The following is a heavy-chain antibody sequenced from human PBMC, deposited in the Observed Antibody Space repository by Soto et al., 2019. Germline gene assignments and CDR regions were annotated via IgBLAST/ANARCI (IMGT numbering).Heavy chain of an antibody. CDR1: GFTFSGSA. J-gene: IGHJ6*02. D-gene: IGHD5-18*01. V-gene: IGHV3-73*02. CDR3: SSDTARVYYGMDV. Sequence: EVQLVESGGGLVQPGGSLKLSCAASGFTFSGSAMHWVRQASGKGLEWVGRIRSKANSYATAYAASVTGRFTISRDDSKNTAYLHMNSLKTEDTAVYYCSSDTARVYYGMDVWGQGTTVTVSS. CDR2: IRSKANSYAT.